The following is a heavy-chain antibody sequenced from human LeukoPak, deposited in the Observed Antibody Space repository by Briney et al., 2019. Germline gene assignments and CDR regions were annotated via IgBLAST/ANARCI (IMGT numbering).Heavy chain of an antibody. CDR2: IYPGDSDT. CDR1: GYSFTNYW. CDR3: ARHGAVAGTSRGDFDY. J-gene: IGHJ4*02. Sequence: GESLKISCKGSGYSFTNYWIGWVRQLPGKSLEWMGIIYPGDSDTRYSPSFQGQVTISADKSISTAYLQWSSLKASDTAMYYCARHGAVAGTSRGDFDYWGQGTLVTVSS. V-gene: IGHV5-51*01. D-gene: IGHD6-19*01.